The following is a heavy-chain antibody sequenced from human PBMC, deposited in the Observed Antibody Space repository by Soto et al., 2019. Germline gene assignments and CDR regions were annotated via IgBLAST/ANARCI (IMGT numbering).Heavy chain of an antibody. J-gene: IGHJ6*02. CDR2: ISAYNGNT. Sequence: GASVKVSCKASGYTFTSYGISWVRQAPGQGLEWMGWISAYNGNTNYAQKLQGRVTMTTDTSTSTAYMELRSLRSDDTAVYYCARDPRIANRRIAVTNGGYYYYGMDVWGQGTTVTVSS. CDR3: ARDPRIANRRIAVTNGGYYYYGMDV. CDR1: GYTFTSYG. D-gene: IGHD6-19*01. V-gene: IGHV1-18*04.